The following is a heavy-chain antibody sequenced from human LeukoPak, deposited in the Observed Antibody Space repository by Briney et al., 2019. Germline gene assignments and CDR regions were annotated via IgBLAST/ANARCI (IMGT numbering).Heavy chain of an antibody. CDR3: ASENYDFWSGYRYGMDV. CDR1: GGTFSSYA. V-gene: IGHV1-69*04. Sequence: VASVKVSCKASGGTFSSYAISWVRQAPGQGLEWMGRIIPILGIANYAQKFQGRVTITADKSTSTAYMELSSLRSEDTAVYYCASENYDFWSGYRYGMDVWGQGTTVTVSS. D-gene: IGHD3-3*01. J-gene: IGHJ6*02. CDR2: IIPILGIA.